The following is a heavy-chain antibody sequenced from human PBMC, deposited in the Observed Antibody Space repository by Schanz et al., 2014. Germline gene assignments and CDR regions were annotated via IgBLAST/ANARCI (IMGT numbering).Heavy chain of an antibody. Sequence: EVQLLESGGGLVQPGGSLRLSCAASGFTFSIYGMSWVRQAPGKGLEWVAVMWNDGIKTHYADSVKGRFIISRDNSKNTLYLQVNSLRAEDTAVYYCAKHVRSLTGNDYWGQGTLVTVSS. J-gene: IGHJ4*02. CDR3: AKHVRSLTGNDY. CDR2: MWNDGIKT. CDR1: GFTFSIYG. V-gene: IGHV3-23*03. D-gene: IGHD3-9*01.